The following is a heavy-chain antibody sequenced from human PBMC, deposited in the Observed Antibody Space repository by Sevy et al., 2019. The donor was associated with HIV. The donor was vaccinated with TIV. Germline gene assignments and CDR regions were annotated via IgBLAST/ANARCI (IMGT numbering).Heavy chain of an antibody. CDR2: TFYRSNWYN. D-gene: IGHD1-20*01. CDR3: ARDGLTYGAMDV. CDR1: GDSVSSNNAA. Sequence: SQTLSRTCAISGDSVSSNNAAWNWIRQSPSRGLEWLGRTFYRSNWYNDYAVSLKGRITINPDTSKNQLSLQLTSVTPDDTAVYYCARDGLTYGAMDVWGQGTTVTVSS. J-gene: IGHJ6*02. V-gene: IGHV6-1*01.